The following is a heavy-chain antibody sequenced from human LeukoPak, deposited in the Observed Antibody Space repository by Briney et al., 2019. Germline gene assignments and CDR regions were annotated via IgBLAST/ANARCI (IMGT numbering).Heavy chain of an antibody. CDR2: IYHSGST. CDR1: GYSISSGYY. CDR3: ATPYCSSTSCYDAFDI. V-gene: IGHV4-38-2*01. Sequence: SETLSLTCAVSGYSISSGYYWGWIRQPPGKGLEWIGSIYHSGSTYYNPSLKSRVTISADTSKNQFSLKLSSVTAADTAVYYCATPYCSSTSCYDAFDIWGQGTMVTVSS. J-gene: IGHJ3*02. D-gene: IGHD2-2*01.